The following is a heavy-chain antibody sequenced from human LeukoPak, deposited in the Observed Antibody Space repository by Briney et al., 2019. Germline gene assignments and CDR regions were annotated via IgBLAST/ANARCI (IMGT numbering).Heavy chain of an antibody. V-gene: IGHV3-23*01. CDR3: AKDLGRYRNNYFDY. Sequence: GESLRLSCAAAGFTFSSYAMSWVRQAPEKGLKWVSTISGSGGGTYYADSVKGRFTISRDDSKNTLYLQMNSLRAEDTAVYYCAKDLGRYRNNYFDYWGQGTLVTVSS. D-gene: IGHD1-26*01. CDR1: GFTFSSYA. CDR2: ISGSGGGT. J-gene: IGHJ4*02.